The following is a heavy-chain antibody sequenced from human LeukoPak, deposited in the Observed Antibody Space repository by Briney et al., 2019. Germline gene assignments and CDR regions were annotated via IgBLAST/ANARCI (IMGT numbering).Heavy chain of an antibody. CDR2: INPKSGAT. J-gene: IGHJ4*02. Sequence: ASVKVSCKTSGYTFTDYYIHWVRQAPGQGLEWMGWINPKSGATDFAQKFQGRITLTRDTSITTAHMEMNRLTSDDTAVYFCTIDEWELPGYWGQGTRVTVSS. V-gene: IGHV1-2*02. D-gene: IGHD1-26*01. CDR3: TIDEWELPGY. CDR1: GYTFTDYY.